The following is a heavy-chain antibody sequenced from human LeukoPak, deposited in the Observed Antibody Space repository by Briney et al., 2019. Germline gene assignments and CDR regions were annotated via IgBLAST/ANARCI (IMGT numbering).Heavy chain of an antibody. Sequence: PSETLSLTCTVSGGSISSYYWSWIRQSPGKGLEWIGYIHNSGRTNYNPSLKSRVTGFVDTSKNQVSLRLSSVTAADTAVYYCARHGTISSESYFDYWGQGALVTVSS. CDR3: ARHGTISSESYFDY. CDR1: GGSISSYY. V-gene: IGHV4-59*08. CDR2: IHNSGRT. D-gene: IGHD1-14*01. J-gene: IGHJ4*02.